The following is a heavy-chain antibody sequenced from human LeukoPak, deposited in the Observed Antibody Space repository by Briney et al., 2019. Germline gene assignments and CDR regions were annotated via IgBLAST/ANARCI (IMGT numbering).Heavy chain of an antibody. V-gene: IGHV1-69*06. J-gene: IGHJ4*02. CDR1: GGTFSSYA. CDR2: IIPIFGTA. CDR3: ATGRWINRNYYNFDY. Sequence: ASVKVSCKASGGTFSSYAISWVRQAPGQGLEWMGGIIPIFGTANYAQKFQGRVTITADKSTSTAYMELSSLRSEDTAVYYCATGRWINRNYYNFDYWGQGTLVTVSS. D-gene: IGHD1-26*01.